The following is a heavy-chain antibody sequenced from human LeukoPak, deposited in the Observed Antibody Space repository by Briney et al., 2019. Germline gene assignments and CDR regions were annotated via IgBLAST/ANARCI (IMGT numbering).Heavy chain of an antibody. CDR3: ARDLYSSKTNDAFVI. Sequence: PSETLSLTCTVSGVSIRSSSYYWGWIRQPPGKGLQWIGSISYSGSTYYNPSLKSRVTIPLDTSKNQFSLKLSSVTAADTAVYYCARDLYSSKTNDAFVIWGQGTMVTVSS. V-gene: IGHV4-39*07. D-gene: IGHD6-13*01. CDR2: ISYSGST. CDR1: GVSIRSSSYY. J-gene: IGHJ3*02.